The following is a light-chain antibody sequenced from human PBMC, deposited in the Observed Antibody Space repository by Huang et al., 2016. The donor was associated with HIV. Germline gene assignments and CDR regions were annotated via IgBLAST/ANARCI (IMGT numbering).Light chain of an antibody. CDR1: QSISSSH. CDR3: QQSGFPPYT. V-gene: IGKV3-20*01. J-gene: IGKJ2*01. CDR2: GAS. Sequence: EVVLTQSPGTLSLSPVERATLSCRASQSISSSHLAWYQQKLGQAPRLLIYGASSRATGVPDSFRGSGSGTDFTLTISSLEPEDFAVYYCQQSGFPPYTFAPGTKLEIK.